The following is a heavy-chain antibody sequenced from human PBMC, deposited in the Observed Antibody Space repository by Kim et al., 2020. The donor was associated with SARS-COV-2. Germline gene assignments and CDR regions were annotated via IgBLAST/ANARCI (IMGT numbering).Heavy chain of an antibody. CDR1: GFTFDDYG. Sequence: GGSLRLSCAASGFTFDDYGMSWVRQAPGKGLEWVSGINWHGGSTGYADSVKGRFTISRDNAKNSLYLQMNSLRAEDTALYYCARDHWGLLWFGELPNYYYYGMDVGGQGATVTVSS. V-gene: IGHV3-20*04. D-gene: IGHD3-10*01. J-gene: IGHJ6*02. CDR3: ARDHWGLLWFGELPNYYYYGMDV. CDR2: INWHGGST.